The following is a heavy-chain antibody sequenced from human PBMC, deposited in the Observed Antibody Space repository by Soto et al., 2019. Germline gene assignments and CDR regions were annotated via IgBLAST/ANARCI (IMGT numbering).Heavy chain of an antibody. D-gene: IGHD3-10*02. Sequence: PGGSLRLCCAASGFTFSSYGMHWVRQAPGKGLEWVAVISYDGSNKYYADSVKGRFTISRDNSKKTLYLRINSLRADDTAVYYCARPPLIRWQKTIPLAARHELYSGYFDFWGQGTLVTVSS. V-gene: IGHV3-30*03. CDR1: GFTFSSYG. CDR3: ARPPLIRWQKTIPLAARHELYSGYFDF. J-gene: IGHJ4*02. CDR2: ISYDGSNK.